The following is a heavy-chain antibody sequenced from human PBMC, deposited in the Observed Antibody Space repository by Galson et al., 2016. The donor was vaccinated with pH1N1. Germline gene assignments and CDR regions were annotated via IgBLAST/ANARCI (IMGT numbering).Heavy chain of an antibody. CDR2: FHTSGST. Sequence: TLSLTCTVSGVSVNSPTYYWSWIRQPAGKGLEWIGRFHTSGSTNYKPSLNSRVTISLDASNNQFSLKLSSVTAADTAVYYCARPDYVDVDPDDWYFDLWGRGTLVTVSS. V-gene: IGHV4-61*02. CDR3: ARPDYVDVDPDDWYFDL. J-gene: IGHJ2*01. D-gene: IGHD4-17*01. CDR1: GVSVNSPTYY.